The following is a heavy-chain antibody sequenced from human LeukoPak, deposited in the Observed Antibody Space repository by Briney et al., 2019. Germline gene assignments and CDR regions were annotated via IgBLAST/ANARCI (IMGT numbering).Heavy chain of an antibody. CDR2: IYYSGST. CDR3: AREGSSAYLIDY. Sequence: SETPSLTCTVSGGSISSSSYYWGWIRQPPGTGLEWIGSIYYSGSTYYNPSLKSRVTISVDTSKNQFSLKLSSVIAADTAVYYCAREGSSAYLIDYWGQGTLVTVSS. CDR1: GGSISSSSYY. J-gene: IGHJ4*02. V-gene: IGHV4-39*07.